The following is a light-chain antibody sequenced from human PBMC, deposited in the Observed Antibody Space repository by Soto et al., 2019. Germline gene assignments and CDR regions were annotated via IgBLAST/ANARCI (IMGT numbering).Light chain of an antibody. Sequence: EIVMTQSPATLSVSPGERATLSCRASQSVSTNLAWYQQKPGQAPRLLIYGASTRATGIPARFSGSGSGTEFALTLSSLQSDDFVVYYCRQYSRRPPWTFGQGTKVDIK. V-gene: IGKV3-15*01. J-gene: IGKJ1*01. CDR1: QSVSTN. CDR3: RQYSRRPPWT. CDR2: GAS.